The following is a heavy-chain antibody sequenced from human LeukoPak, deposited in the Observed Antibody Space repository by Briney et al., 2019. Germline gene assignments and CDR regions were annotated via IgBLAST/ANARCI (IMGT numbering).Heavy chain of an antibody. J-gene: IGHJ4*02. CDR3: AKITVSGGVALDY. CDR1: GGSISSGDYY. CDR2: TYYSGST. V-gene: IGHV4-30-4*08. Sequence: SETLSLTCTVSGGSISSGDYYWSWIRQPPGKGLEWIGYTYYSGSTYYNPSLKSRVTISVDTSKNQFSLKLSSVTAADTAVYYCAKITVSGGVALDYWGQGTLVTVSS. D-gene: IGHD2-15*01.